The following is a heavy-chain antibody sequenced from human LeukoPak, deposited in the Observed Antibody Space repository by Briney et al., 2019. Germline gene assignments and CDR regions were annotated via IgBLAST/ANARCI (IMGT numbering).Heavy chain of an antibody. CDR2: ISGDGGST. Sequence: PGGSLRLSCAASGFTFDDYAMHWVRQAPGKGLEWVSLISGDGGSTYYADSVKGRFTISRDNSKNSLYLQMDSLRTGDTALYYCAKAADDYWGQGTLVTVSS. V-gene: IGHV3-43*02. CDR3: AKAADDY. D-gene: IGHD6-19*01. CDR1: GFTFDDYA. J-gene: IGHJ4*02.